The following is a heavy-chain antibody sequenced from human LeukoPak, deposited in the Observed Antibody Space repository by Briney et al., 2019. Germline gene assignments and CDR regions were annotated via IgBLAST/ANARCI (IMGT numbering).Heavy chain of an antibody. Sequence: PSETLSLTCAVYGGSFSGYYWSWIRQPPGKGLEWIGEINHSGSTNYNPSLKSRVTISVDTSKNQFSLKLSSVTAADTAVYYCASQSSVRGAIASGDYWGQGTLVTVSS. CDR2: INHSGST. D-gene: IGHD3-10*01. CDR3: ASQSSVRGAIASGDY. V-gene: IGHV4-34*01. J-gene: IGHJ4*02. CDR1: GGSFSGYY.